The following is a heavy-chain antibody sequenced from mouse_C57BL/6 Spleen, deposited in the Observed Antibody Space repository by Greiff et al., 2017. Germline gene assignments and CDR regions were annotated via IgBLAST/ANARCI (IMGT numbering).Heavy chain of an antibody. CDR2: IDPSDSET. D-gene: IGHD2-12*01. V-gene: IGHV1-52*01. J-gene: IGHJ4*01. CDR1: GYTFTSYW. CDR3: ARVAYYSDMDD. Sequence: VQLQQPGAELVRPGSSVKLSCKASGYTFTSYWMHWVKQRPIQGLEWIGNIDPSDSETHYNQKFKDKATLTVDKSSSTAYMQLSSLTSEDSAVYYCARVAYYSDMDDWGKGTSVTVSS.